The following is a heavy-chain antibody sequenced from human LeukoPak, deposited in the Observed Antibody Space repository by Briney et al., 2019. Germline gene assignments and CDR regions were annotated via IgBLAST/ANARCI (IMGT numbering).Heavy chain of an antibody. J-gene: IGHJ5*02. Sequence: SQTLSLTCAVSGGSISSGGYSWSWIRQPPGKGLEWIGYIYHSGSTYYNPSLKSRVTISVDRSKNQFSLELSSVTAADTAVYYCARALVVPAAIYWFDPWGQGTLVTVSS. V-gene: IGHV4-30-2*01. CDR2: IYHSGST. CDR1: GGSISSGGYS. D-gene: IGHD2-2*01. CDR3: ARALVVPAAIYWFDP.